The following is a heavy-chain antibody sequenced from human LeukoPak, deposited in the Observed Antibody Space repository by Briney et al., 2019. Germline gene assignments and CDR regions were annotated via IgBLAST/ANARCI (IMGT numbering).Heavy chain of an antibody. V-gene: IGHV3-7*01. CDR1: GVTFSSYG. D-gene: IGHD3-10*01. Sequence: GGSLRLSCAASGVTFSSYGMHWVRQAPGKGLEWVANIKQDGSEKYYVDSVKGRFTISRDNAKNSLYLQMNSLRAEDTAVYYCARGGDLNFGEFHVWGQGTLVTVSS. CDR3: ARGGDLNFGEFHV. CDR2: IKQDGSEK. J-gene: IGHJ4*02.